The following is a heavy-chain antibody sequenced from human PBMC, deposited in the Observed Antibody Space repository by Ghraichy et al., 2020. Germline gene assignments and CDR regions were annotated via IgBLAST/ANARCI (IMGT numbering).Heavy chain of an antibody. J-gene: IGHJ2*01. V-gene: IGHV3-30*04. CDR3: ARTMTPPWYFDL. Sequence: GGSLRLSCAASGFTFSSYALHWVRQAPGKGLEWVAVISYDGSNKYYADSVKGRFTISRDNSKNTLYLQMNSLRAEDTAVYYCARTMTPPWYFDLWGRGTMVTVSS. D-gene: IGHD3-3*01. CDR1: GFTFSSYA. CDR2: ISYDGSNK.